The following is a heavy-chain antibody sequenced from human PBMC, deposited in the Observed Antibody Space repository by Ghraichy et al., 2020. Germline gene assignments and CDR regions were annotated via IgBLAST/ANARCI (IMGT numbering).Heavy chain of an antibody. CDR2: ISYDGGNY. D-gene: IGHD5-18*01. CDR3: ARRYSYTYNYFDY. J-gene: IGHJ4*02. V-gene: IGHV3-30*03. CDR1: GFTFSSFD. Sequence: GGSLRLSCAASGFTFSSFDMHWVRQAPGKGLEWVAIISYDGGNYHYADSVKGRFSISRDNSNTTLYLQMNSLRAEDTAVYYCARRYSYTYNYFDYWGQGTLVTVSS.